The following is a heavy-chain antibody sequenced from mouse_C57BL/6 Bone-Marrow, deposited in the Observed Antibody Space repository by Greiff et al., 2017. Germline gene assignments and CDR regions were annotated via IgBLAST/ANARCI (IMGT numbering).Heavy chain of an antibody. CDR3: TTGWLVLAD. D-gene: IGHD2-3*01. J-gene: IGHJ3*01. V-gene: IGHV14-4*01. CDR1: GFNIKDDY. Sequence: VQLQQSGAELVRPGASVKLSCTASGFNIKDDYMHWVKQRPEQGLEWIGWIDPENGDTEYASQFPGKATITADTSSNTAYLQLSSLTSEDTAVYCCTTGWLVLADWGQGTLVTVSA. CDR2: IDPENGDT.